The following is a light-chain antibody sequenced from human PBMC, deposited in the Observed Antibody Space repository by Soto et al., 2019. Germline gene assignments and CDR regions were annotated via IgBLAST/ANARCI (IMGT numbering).Light chain of an antibody. CDR1: QTISTW. V-gene: IGKV1-5*01. Sequence: DIQVTQSPPTLSASVGDRFTITCRAIQTISTWMAWYQQKPGKAPKLLVYDASTLQSGVASRFSGSGSGTEFTLIISGLQPDDSATYYCQQYTNTNNPWMFGQGTKVDI. J-gene: IGKJ1*01. CDR3: QQYTNTNNPWM. CDR2: DAS.